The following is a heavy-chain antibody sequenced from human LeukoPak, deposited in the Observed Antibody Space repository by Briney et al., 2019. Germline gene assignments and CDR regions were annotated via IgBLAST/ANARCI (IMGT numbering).Heavy chain of an antibody. CDR1: GFTFDDYA. V-gene: IGHV3-9*01. J-gene: IGHJ3*02. CDR2: INWNTNSI. Sequence: GGSLRLSCAASGFTFDDYAMHWVRQAPGKGLEWVSGINWNTNSIKYADSVKGRFTISRDNAKNSLYLQMNSLRAEDTAFYYCAKGSSGWSTDAFDIWGHGTMVTVSS. D-gene: IGHD6-19*01. CDR3: AKGSSGWSTDAFDI.